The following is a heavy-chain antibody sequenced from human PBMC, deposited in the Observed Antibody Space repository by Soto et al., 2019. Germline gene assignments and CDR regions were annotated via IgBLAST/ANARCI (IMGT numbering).Heavy chain of an antibody. D-gene: IGHD3-22*01. J-gene: IGHJ4*02. CDR1: GFTFSNYA. CDR3: AKDRYYYDSSGYSTFFVY. Sequence: EVQLLESRGGLVQPGGSLRLACAASGFTFSNYAMSWVRQAPGKGLEWVSAISGSGGSTYYADSVKGRFTISRDNSKNTLYLQMNSLRAEDTAVYYCAKDRYYYDSSGYSTFFVYCSQGTLVTVSS. CDR2: ISGSGGST. V-gene: IGHV3-23*01.